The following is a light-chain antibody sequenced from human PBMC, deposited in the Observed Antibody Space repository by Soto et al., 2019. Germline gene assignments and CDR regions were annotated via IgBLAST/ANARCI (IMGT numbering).Light chain of an antibody. CDR1: DDVSNW. J-gene: IGKJ1*01. V-gene: IGKV1-5*01. Sequence: DIHMTQFPSALSASVGDRVTLTCRASDDVSNWLAWYQQKPGQPPKLLIYGASTLESGVPSRFSGSGSGTQFTLTISSLLPDDFATYYCQEYNRYSPTFGPGTTVEVK. CDR3: QEYNRYSPT. CDR2: GAS.